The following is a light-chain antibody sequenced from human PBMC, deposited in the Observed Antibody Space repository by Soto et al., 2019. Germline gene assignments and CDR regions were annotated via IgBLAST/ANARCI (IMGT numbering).Light chain of an antibody. Sequence: DIVMTQSPLSLPVTPGEPASISCTSTQSLLYNNGFNYLDWYLQEPGQSPQLLIYLGSNRASGVPDRFSGSGSGTDFTLKISRVEAEDVGVYYCMQALQVPHTFGQGTKLEIK. CDR3: MQALQVPHT. CDR2: LGS. J-gene: IGKJ2*01. CDR1: QSLLYNNGFNY. V-gene: IGKV2-28*01.